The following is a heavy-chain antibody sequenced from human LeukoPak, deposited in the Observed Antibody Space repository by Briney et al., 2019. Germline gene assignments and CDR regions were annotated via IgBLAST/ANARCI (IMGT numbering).Heavy chain of an antibody. Sequence: GGSLRLSCAASGFTFSSYAMHWVRQAPGKGLEWVAVISYDGSNKYYADSVKGRFTISRDNSKNTLYLQMNSLRAEDTAVYYCAREAGRLRGDYWGQGTLVTVSS. CDR1: GFTFSSYA. J-gene: IGHJ4*02. V-gene: IGHV3-30-3*01. CDR3: AREAGRLRGDY. D-gene: IGHD3-16*01. CDR2: ISYDGSNK.